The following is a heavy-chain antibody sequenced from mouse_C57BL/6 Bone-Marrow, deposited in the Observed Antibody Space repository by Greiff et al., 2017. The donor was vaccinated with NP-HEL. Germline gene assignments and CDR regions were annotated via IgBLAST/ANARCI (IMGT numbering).Heavy chain of an antibody. D-gene: IGHD2-3*01. J-gene: IGHJ2*01. Sequence: VMLVESGAELVKPGASVKISCKASGYAFSSYWMNWVKQRPGKGLEWIGQIYPGDGDTNYNGKFKGKATLTADKSSSSAYMQLSSLTSEDSAVYFCARPGWLLGNFDYWGQGTTLTVSS. CDR3: ARPGWLLGNFDY. V-gene: IGHV1-80*01. CDR2: IYPGDGDT. CDR1: GYAFSSYW.